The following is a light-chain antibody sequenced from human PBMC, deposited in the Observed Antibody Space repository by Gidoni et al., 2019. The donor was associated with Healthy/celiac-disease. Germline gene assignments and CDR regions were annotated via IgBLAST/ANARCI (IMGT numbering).Light chain of an antibody. V-gene: IGLV2-14*01. J-gene: IGLJ3*02. CDR3: SSYTSSSTWV. CDR1: SSYVGGYNY. Sequence: QSALTQPASVSGSPGQSITISCTGTSSYVGGYNYVSWYQQHPDKAPKLMIYDVSNRPSGVSNRFSGSKSGNTASLTISGLQAEDEADYYCSSYTSSSTWVFGGGTKLTVL. CDR2: DVS.